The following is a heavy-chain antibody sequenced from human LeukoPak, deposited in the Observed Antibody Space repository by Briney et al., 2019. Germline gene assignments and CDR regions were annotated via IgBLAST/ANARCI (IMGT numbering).Heavy chain of an antibody. J-gene: IGHJ4*02. CDR1: GGSFSSYY. V-gene: IGHV4-59*08. CDR3: ARHIRKAARPDSIDY. CDR2: IYSSGDT. D-gene: IGHD6-6*01. Sequence: SETLSLTCTVFGGSFSSYYWGWIRQSPGKGLEWIAYIYSSGDTNYNPSLKSRVAISVDTSKNQFSLKLSSVTAADTAVYYCARHIRKAARPDSIDYWGQGTLVTVSS.